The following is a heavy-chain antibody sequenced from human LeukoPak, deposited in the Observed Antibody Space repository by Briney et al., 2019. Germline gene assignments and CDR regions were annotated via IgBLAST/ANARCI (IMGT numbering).Heavy chain of an antibody. CDR2: IYYSGST. J-gene: IGHJ6*02. CDR3: ARVTTGYYYNMDV. V-gene: IGHV4-39*07. CDR1: GGSISSSTYY. Sequence: SETLSLTCTVSGGSISSSTYYWGWIRQPPGTGLEWIGNIYYSGSTHYNPSLKSRLTISVDTSKNQFSLKLSSVTAADTAIYYCARVTTGYYYNMDVWGQGTTVTVSS. D-gene: IGHD1-14*01.